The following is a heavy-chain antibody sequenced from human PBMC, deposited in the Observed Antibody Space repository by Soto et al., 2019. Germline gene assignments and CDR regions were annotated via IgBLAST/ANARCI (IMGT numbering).Heavy chain of an antibody. V-gene: IGHV3-33*01. J-gene: IGHJ4*02. CDR1: GFTFSSYG. D-gene: IGHD4-17*01. CDR2: IWYDGSNK. CDR3: ARTSGDGYFDY. Sequence: QVQLVESGGGVVQPGRSLRLSCAASGFTFSSYGMHWVRQAPGKGLEWVAVIWYDGSNKYYADSVKGRFTISRDNSKNTLYLQMNSMRAEDPAVYYCARTSGDGYFDYWGQGTLVTVSS.